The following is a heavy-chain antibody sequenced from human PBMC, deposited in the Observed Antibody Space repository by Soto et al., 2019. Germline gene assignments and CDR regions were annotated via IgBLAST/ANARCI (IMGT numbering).Heavy chain of an antibody. CDR3: ARDTSNSFDY. J-gene: IGHJ4*02. Sequence: HVQLLQSGGELKKPGASVKVSCNTSGFTFNTYFISWVRQAPGQGLEWMGWISPYNGNTKYGEKFQSRVTMTTDTITRTAYMELRNLRIDDTAVYYCARDTSNSFDYWGQGTLVTVSS. CDR1: GFTFNTYF. V-gene: IGHV1-18*01. D-gene: IGHD2-2*01. CDR2: ISPYNGNT.